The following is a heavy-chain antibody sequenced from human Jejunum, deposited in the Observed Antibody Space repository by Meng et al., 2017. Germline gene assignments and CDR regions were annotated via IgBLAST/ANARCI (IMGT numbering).Heavy chain of an antibody. CDR1: GGSISRSTHY. V-gene: IGHV4-39*07. Sequence: SETLSLTCTVSGGSISRSTHYWGWIRQSPGKGFEWIAKIYNNGRTYYNPSLKSRVAISVDTPKNQFSLNLSSVTAADTAVYYCARVISMVRGVVIGVWFDPWGQGTLVTVSS. J-gene: IGHJ5*02. CDR2: IYNNGRT. D-gene: IGHD3-10*01. CDR3: ARVISMVRGVVIGVWFDP.